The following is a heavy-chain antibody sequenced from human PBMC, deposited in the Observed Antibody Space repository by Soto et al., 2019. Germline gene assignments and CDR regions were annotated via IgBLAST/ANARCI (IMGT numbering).Heavy chain of an antibody. J-gene: IGHJ5*02. CDR3: ARGLRRKRMNWFDP. V-gene: IGHV4-59*01. D-gene: IGHD3-10*01. CDR2: IYYIGST. CDR1: GGSISSYY. Sequence: SETLSLTCTVSGGSISSYYWSLIRQPPGKGLEWIGYIYYIGSTNYNPSLKSRVTISVDTSKNQFSLKLRSVTAADTAVYYCARGLRRKRMNWFDPWGQGTLFTVSS.